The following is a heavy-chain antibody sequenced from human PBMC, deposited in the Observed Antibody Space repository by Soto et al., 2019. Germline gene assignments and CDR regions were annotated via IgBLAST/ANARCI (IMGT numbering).Heavy chain of an antibody. CDR3: VTRDADKQRRSFDL. Sequence: EVQLVESGGGLVKPGGSLRLSCAASGFTFVNAWMSWVRQAPGKGLEWVGHIKSKSDGGTTDFGAPVEGRFTISRDDSNSGVYLKMSSLQTENTAVYDCVTRDADKQRRSFDLRGRGTLVTVSS. CDR1: GFTFVNAW. J-gene: IGHJ2*01. CDR2: IKSKSDGGTT. V-gene: IGHV3-15*01. D-gene: IGHD1-1*01.